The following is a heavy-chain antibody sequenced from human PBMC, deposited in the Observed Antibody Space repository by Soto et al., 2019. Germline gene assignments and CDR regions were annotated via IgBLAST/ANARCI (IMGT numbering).Heavy chain of an antibody. CDR1: GLSLSNSV. CDR2: IGASGYST. Sequence: PGGSLRLSCSASGLSLSNSVMHWVRQTPGKGLEYVSAIGASGYSTYYADSVKGRFIISRDNSKNTLYLQMSSLRTEDTAVYFCAGMPYTSGLRFDPWGPGTLVTVSS. CDR3: AGMPYTSGLRFDP. V-gene: IGHV3-64D*06. D-gene: IGHD6-19*01. J-gene: IGHJ5*02.